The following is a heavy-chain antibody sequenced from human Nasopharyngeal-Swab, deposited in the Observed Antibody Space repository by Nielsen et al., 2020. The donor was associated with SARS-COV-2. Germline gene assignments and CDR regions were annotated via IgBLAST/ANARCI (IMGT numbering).Heavy chain of an antibody. D-gene: IGHD5-12*01. J-gene: IGHJ6*02. CDR3: AKDRDSGDDSDDYYHYYGMDV. Sequence: GGSLRLSCAASGFTFSSYWMHWVRQAPGKGLVWVSRINSDGSSTSYADSVKGRFTISRDNSKNTVSLQMNSLRVEDTAMYYCAKDRDSGDDSDDYYHYYGMDVWGQGTTVTVSS. CDR2: INSDGSST. V-gene: IGHV3-74*01. CDR1: GFTFSSYW.